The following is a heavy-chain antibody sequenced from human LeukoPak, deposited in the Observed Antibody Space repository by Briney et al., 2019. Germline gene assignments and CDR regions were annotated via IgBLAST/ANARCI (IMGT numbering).Heavy chain of an antibody. V-gene: IGHV4-59*08. J-gene: IGHJ4*02. D-gene: IGHD6-19*01. CDR3: ARQRVAVAGFDY. CDR1: GGSISSYY. Sequence: SETLSLTCTVSGGSISSYYWSWIRQPPGKGLEWIGYIYYSGSTNYNPSLKSRVTTSVDTSKNQFSLKLSSVTAADTAVYYCARQRVAVAGFDYWGQGTLVTVSS. CDR2: IYYSGST.